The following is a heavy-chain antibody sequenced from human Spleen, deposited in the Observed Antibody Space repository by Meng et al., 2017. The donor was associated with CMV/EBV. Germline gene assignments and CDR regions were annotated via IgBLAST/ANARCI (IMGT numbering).Heavy chain of an antibody. V-gene: IGHV3-30*02. Sequence: GGSLRLSCAASGFTFSSYAMSWVRQAPGKGLEWVAFIRYDGSDTYYADSVKGRFTVSRDNSKNTLYLQMNSLRAEDTAVYYCARQYYDSSGYLINDYYYYGMDVWGQGTTVTVSS. J-gene: IGHJ6*02. CDR3: ARQYYDSSGYLINDYYYYGMDV. CDR2: IRYDGSDT. CDR1: GFTFSSYA. D-gene: IGHD3-22*01.